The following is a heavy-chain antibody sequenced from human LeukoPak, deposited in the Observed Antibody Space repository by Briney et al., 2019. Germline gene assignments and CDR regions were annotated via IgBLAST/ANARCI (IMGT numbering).Heavy chain of an antibody. D-gene: IGHD1-14*01. CDR3: ARDRASGRAFDI. CDR1: GYSISGGYY. CDR2: IYHSGNT. V-gene: IGHV4-38-2*02. J-gene: IGHJ3*02. Sequence: SETLSLTCAVSGYSISGGYYWGWIRQPPGKGLEWIGSIYHSGNTYYNPSLKSRVTTSVDTSKNEFSLKVSSVTAADTAVYYCARDRASGRAFDIWGQGTMVTVSS.